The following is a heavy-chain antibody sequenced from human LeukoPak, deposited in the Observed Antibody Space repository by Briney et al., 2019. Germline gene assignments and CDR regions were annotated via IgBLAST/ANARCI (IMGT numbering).Heavy chain of an antibody. Sequence: GGSLRLSCAASGFTFSEAWMHWVRQAPGKGLVWVSRINNDGSTTRYADSVKGRFTISRDNAKNTLELQMNSLRAEDTAVYYCARVSGPGMNEYFHLWGQGTLVTVSS. CDR3: ARVSGPGMNEYFHL. J-gene: IGHJ1*01. CDR1: GFTFSEAW. CDR2: INNDGSTT. D-gene: IGHD3-10*01. V-gene: IGHV3-74*01.